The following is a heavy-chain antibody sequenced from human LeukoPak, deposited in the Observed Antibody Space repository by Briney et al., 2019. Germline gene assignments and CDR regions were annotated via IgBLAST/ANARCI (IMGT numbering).Heavy chain of an antibody. Sequence: GASVKVSCKASGGTFSSYAISWVRQAPGQGLEWMGRIIPILGIANYAQKFQGRVTITADKSTSTAYMELSSLRSEDTAVYYCARTETLAVAGEVSYYYGMDVWGQGTTVTVSS. CDR1: GGTFSSYA. J-gene: IGHJ6*02. CDR3: ARTETLAVAGEVSYYYGMDV. CDR2: IIPILGIA. D-gene: IGHD6-19*01. V-gene: IGHV1-69*04.